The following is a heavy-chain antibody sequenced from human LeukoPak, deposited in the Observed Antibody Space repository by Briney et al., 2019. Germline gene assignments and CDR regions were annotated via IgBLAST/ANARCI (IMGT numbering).Heavy chain of an antibody. CDR3: ARGGGRGGIAAAAGY. D-gene: IGHD6-13*01. Sequence: ASVKVSCKASGYTFSSYDINWVRQATGQGLEWMGWMNPNSGNTGYAQKFQGRVTMTRDMSTSTVYMELSSLRSEDTAVYYCARGGGRGGIAAAAGYWGQGTLVTVSS. CDR2: MNPNSGNT. J-gene: IGHJ4*02. V-gene: IGHV1-8*01. CDR1: GYTFSSYD.